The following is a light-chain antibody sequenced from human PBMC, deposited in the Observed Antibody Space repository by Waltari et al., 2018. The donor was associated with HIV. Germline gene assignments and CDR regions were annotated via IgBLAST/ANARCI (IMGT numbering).Light chain of an antibody. J-gene: IGLJ2*01. CDR3: LLFYSGVRV. Sequence: QAVVTQEPSLTVSPGGTVTLTCGSSTGAITSGHYPYWLQRKPGQAPTTLIYNINTKPSWTPARLSGSLRGGKAALTRSGAQSEDEAEYYCLLFYSGVRVFGGGTKLTVL. V-gene: IGLV7-46*01. CDR1: TGAITSGHY. CDR2: NIN.